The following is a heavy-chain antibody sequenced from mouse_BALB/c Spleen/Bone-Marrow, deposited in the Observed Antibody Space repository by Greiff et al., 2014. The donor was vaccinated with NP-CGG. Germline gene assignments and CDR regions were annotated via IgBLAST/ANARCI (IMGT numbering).Heavy chain of an antibody. CDR2: ISNLASST. CDR1: GFTFSDYG. D-gene: IGHD2-1*01. V-gene: IGHV5-15*02. J-gene: IGHJ4*01. Sequence: VQLKQSGGALVKPGGSRKLSCAASGFTFSDYGMAWVRQAPGQGLEWVALISNLASSTDYTDTVTGRFTISRENAKNTLYLEMSSLRTEDTAVYYCARETTRGALDYWGQGTSLTVSS. CDR3: ARETTRGALDY.